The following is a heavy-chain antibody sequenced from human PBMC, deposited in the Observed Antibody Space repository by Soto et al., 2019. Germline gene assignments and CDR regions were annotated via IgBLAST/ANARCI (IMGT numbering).Heavy chain of an antibody. CDR2: IYYSGTT. J-gene: IGHJ4*02. V-gene: IGHV4-30-4*01. CDR3: ARHYYDSSAYHFVGLDF. D-gene: IGHD3-22*01. Sequence: PSETLSLTCTVSGGSISSGNYYWSWIRQPPGKGLEWIGYIYYSGTTYSNPSLNGRVTISVDTSKNQFSLKLSSVTAADTARYYCARHYYDSSAYHFVGLDFWGQGTLVTVSS. CDR1: GGSISSGNYY.